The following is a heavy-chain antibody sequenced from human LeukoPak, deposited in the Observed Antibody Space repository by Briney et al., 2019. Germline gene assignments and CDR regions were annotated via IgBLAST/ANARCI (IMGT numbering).Heavy chain of an antibody. J-gene: IGHJ1*01. CDR2: IYYSGST. V-gene: IGHV4-39*01. CDR3: AGGSSTSSVDFQH. CDR1: GGSISTSYY. Sequence: SETLSLTCTVSGGSISTSYYWGWIRQPPGKGLEWIGSIYYSGSTYYNPSLKSRVTISVDTSKNQFSLRLSSVTAADTAVYYCAGGSSTSSVDFQHWGQGTLVTVSS. D-gene: IGHD2-2*01.